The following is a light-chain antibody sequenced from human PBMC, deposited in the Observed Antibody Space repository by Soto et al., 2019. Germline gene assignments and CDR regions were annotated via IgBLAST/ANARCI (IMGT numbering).Light chain of an antibody. CDR1: SSDVGGYNY. CDR3: SSYKSSSTLEV. V-gene: IGLV2-14*01. J-gene: IGLJ1*01. CDR2: EVS. Sequence: QSVLTQPASVSGSPGQSITISCTGTSSDVGGYNYVSWYQQHPGKAPKLMIYEVSNRPSGVSNRFSGSKSGNTASLTISGLQAEDEADYYCSSYKSSSTLEVFGTGTNVTV.